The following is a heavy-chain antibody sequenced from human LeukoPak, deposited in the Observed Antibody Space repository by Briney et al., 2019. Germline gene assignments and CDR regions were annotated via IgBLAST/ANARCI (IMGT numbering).Heavy chain of an antibody. Sequence: SETLSLTCTVSGGSIRSYYYNWIRQPPGKGLEWTGHFYYSGSTNYNPSLGSRVTLSVDPSKNQFSLKLTSVTAADTAVYYCARKKGSGWDSWAFDIWGQGTMVTVSS. D-gene: IGHD6-19*01. J-gene: IGHJ3*02. V-gene: IGHV4-59*01. CDR3: ARKKGSGWDSWAFDI. CDR2: FYYSGST. CDR1: GGSIRSYY.